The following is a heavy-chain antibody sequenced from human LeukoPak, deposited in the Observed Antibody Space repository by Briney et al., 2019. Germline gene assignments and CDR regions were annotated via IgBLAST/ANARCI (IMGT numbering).Heavy chain of an antibody. CDR1: GFTFNIYA. CDR3: ARDRPNYHESNGHYYDRDGDH. V-gene: IGHV3-23*01. Sequence: GGSLRLSCAASGFTFNIYAMSWVRLALGKGLQWVASMCGSAGCTFYADSVEGRFTISRDNSKNILYLEMNSLRAEDTAIYYCARDRPNYHESNGHYYDRDGDHWGQGTPVTVSS. D-gene: IGHD3-22*01. CDR2: MCGSAGCT. J-gene: IGHJ5*02.